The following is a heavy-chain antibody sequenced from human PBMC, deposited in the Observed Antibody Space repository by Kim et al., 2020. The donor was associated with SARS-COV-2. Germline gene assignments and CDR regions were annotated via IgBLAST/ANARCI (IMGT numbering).Heavy chain of an antibody. Sequence: SETLSLTCTVSGGSISSSSYYWGWIRQPPGKGLEWIGSIYYSGSAYYNPSLKSRVTISVDTSKNQFSLKLSSVTAADTAVYYCARQDILTENAFDIWGQGTMVTVSS. CDR2: IYYSGSA. CDR1: GGSISSSSYY. D-gene: IGHD3-9*01. V-gene: IGHV4-39*01. CDR3: ARQDILTENAFDI. J-gene: IGHJ3*02.